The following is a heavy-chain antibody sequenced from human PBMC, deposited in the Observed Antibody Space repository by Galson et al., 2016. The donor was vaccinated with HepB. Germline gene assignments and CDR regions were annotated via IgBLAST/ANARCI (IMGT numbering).Heavy chain of an antibody. CDR3: ARRGTDNGLDF. CDR2: IYPGDSDT. V-gene: IGHV5-51*01. CDR1: GYKFASLW. Sequence: QSGAEVKEPGESLRISRETSGYKFASLWIAWVRQKPGKGLEWMEKIYPGDSDTKYNPAFQGLAIISADKSINTTFLQWSSLRASDTAIYYCARRGTDNGLDFWGQGTPVSVS. D-gene: IGHD2-8*01. J-gene: IGHJ4*02.